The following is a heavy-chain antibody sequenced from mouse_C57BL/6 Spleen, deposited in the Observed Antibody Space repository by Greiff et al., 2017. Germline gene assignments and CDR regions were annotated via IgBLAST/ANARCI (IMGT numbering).Heavy chain of an antibody. Sequence: VQLQQPGAELVRPGSSVKLSCKASGYTFTSYWMHWVKQRPIQGLEWIGNIDTSDSETHYNQKFKDKATLPVDKSSSTAYMQLSSLTSEDSAVYYCARGGVSLYFDYWGQGTTLTVSS. V-gene: IGHV1-52*01. CDR2: IDTSDSET. D-gene: IGHD1-1*02. J-gene: IGHJ2*01. CDR3: ARGGVSLYFDY. CDR1: GYTFTSYW.